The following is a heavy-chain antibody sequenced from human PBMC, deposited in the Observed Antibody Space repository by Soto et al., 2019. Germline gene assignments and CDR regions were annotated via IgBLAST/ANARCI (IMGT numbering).Heavy chain of an antibody. CDR2: IKGDGSEK. D-gene: IGHD2-2*01. J-gene: IGHJ6*02. Sequence: EVQLVESGGGLVQPGGSLRLSCAASGFTFSNYWMNWVRQVPGKGLEWVANIKGDGSEKYFVDSVKGRFTISRDNAKNSLYLQMNSLRAEDTATYYCARDLGRTAAVYYYYYAMDVWGQGTTVTVSS. CDR1: GFTFSNYW. V-gene: IGHV3-7*01. CDR3: ARDLGRTAAVYYYYYAMDV.